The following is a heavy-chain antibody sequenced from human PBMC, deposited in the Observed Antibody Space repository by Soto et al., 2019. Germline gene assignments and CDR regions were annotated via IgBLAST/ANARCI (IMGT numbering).Heavy chain of an antibody. J-gene: IGHJ4*02. Sequence: GGSLRLSCAASGFTFSRYSMNWVRQAQGKGLEWVSSISISSRYIYYADSVKGRFTISRDNAKTSLYLQMNSRRTEDTAVYYCARSTTGHFDYWGQGTRVTVSA. D-gene: IGHD4-4*01. CDR1: GFTFSRYS. CDR2: ISISSRYI. V-gene: IGHV3-21*01. CDR3: ARSTTGHFDY.